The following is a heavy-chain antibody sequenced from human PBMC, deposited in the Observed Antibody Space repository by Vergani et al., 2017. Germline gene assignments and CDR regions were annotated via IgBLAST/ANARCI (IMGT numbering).Heavy chain of an antibody. CDR2: FSGSGGST. J-gene: IGHJ4*02. CDR3: AKGFGSGTKQYPVDY. V-gene: IGHV3-23*01. Sequence: EVQLLESGGGLVQPGGSLRLSCVASGFTFSSYAMNWVRQAPGQGLEWVSIFSGSGGSTYYADSVKGRFTISRDNSKSTLYLQMNNLRAEDTAVYYCAKGFGSGTKQYPVDYWGQGTLVTVSS. D-gene: IGHD1-1*01. CDR1: GFTFSSYA.